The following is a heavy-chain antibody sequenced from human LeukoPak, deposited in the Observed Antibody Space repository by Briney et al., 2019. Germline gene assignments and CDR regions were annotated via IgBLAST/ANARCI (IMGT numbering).Heavy chain of an antibody. Sequence: GGSLRLSCAASGFTFSSYWMSWVRQAPGKGPEWVANIKQDGSEKYYVDSVKGRFTISRDNAKNSLYLQMNSLRAEDTAVYYCARDRRITGTTPGDYWGQGTLVTVSS. CDR2: IKQDGSEK. D-gene: IGHD1-7*01. CDR1: GFTFSSYW. V-gene: IGHV3-7*01. CDR3: ARDRRITGTTPGDY. J-gene: IGHJ4*02.